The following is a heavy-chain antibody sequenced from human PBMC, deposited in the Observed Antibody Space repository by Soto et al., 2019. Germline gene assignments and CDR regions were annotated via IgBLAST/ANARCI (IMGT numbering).Heavy chain of an antibody. CDR3: ARQDGGAAYYFDY. CDR2: IYYSGST. D-gene: IGHD2-21*01. CDR1: GGSISSGDYY. Sequence: TLSLPCTVSGGSISSGDYYWSSIRQPPGKGLEWIGYIYYSGSTYYNPSLKSRVTISVDTSKNQFSLQWSSLKASDTAMYYCARQDGGAAYYFDYWGQGTLVTVSS. J-gene: IGHJ4*02. V-gene: IGHV4-30-4*01.